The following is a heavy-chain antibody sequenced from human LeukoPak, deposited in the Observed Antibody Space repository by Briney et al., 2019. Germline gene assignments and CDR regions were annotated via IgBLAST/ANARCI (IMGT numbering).Heavy chain of an antibody. Sequence: SETLSLTCAVYGGSFSGYYWSWIRQPPGKGLGWIGEINHSGSTNYNPSLKSRVTISVDTSKNQFSLKLSSVTAADTAVYYCARSPLDVMIPAFDIWGQGTMVTVSS. CDR1: GGSFSGYY. J-gene: IGHJ3*02. D-gene: IGHD3-3*01. V-gene: IGHV4-34*01. CDR2: INHSGST. CDR3: ARSPLDVMIPAFDI.